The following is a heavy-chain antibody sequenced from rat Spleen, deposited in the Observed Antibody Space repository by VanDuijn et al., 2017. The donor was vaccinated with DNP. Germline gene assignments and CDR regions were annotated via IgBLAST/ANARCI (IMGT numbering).Heavy chain of an antibody. Sequence: VQLVESGGGLVQPGRSLKLSCAASGFTFSDYYMAWVRQAPTTGLEWVAYISYDGGSTYYRDSVKGRFTISRDNAKSTLYLQMNSLRSEDMATYYCARRGTEGMNWGQGVMVTVSS. D-gene: IGHD1-11*01. CDR1: GFTFSDYY. CDR3: ARRGTEGMN. V-gene: IGHV5-20*01. CDR2: ISYDGGST. J-gene: IGHJ2*01.